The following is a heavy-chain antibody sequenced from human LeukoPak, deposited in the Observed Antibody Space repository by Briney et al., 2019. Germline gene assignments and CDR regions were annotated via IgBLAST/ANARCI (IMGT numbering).Heavy chain of an antibody. Sequence: SVKLSCKASGGTFSSYAISWVRQAPGQGLEWMGGIIPIFGTANYAQKFQGRVTITTDESTSTAYMELSSLRSEDTAVYYCARDNSSNYGYMDVWGKGTTVTVSS. CDR2: IIPIFGTA. J-gene: IGHJ6*03. V-gene: IGHV1-69*05. CDR3: ARDNSSNYGYMDV. CDR1: GGTFSSYA. D-gene: IGHD4-11*01.